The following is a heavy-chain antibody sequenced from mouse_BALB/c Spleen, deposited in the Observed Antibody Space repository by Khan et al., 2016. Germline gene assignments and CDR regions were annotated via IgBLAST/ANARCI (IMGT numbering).Heavy chain of an antibody. Sequence: EVQLQESGPSLVKPSQTLSLTCSVTVDSITNNYWNWIRKFPGNKLEYMGYISYSGGNYYNPSLKSRISITRDTSKNQYYLQLNSGTTEDTATYYCARYVRDAMDYWGQGTSGTVSS. D-gene: IGHD3-3*01. CDR2: ISYSGGN. J-gene: IGHJ4*01. V-gene: IGHV3-8*02. CDR3: ARYVRDAMDY. CDR1: VDSITNNY.